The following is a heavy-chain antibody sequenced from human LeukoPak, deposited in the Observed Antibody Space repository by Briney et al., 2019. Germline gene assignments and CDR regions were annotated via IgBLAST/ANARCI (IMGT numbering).Heavy chain of an antibody. J-gene: IGHJ4*02. CDR2: IYYSGST. V-gene: IGHV4-31*03. CDR3: ARANSGYPGHFDY. CDR1: GGSISSGGYY. Sequence: TLSPTCTVSGGSISSGGYYWSWIRQHPGKGLEWIGYIYYSGSTYYNPSLKSRVTISVDTSKNQFSLKLSSVTAADTAVYYCARANSGYPGHFDYWGQGTLVTVSS. D-gene: IGHD3-22*01.